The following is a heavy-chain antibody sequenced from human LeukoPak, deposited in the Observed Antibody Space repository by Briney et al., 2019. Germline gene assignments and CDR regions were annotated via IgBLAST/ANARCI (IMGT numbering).Heavy chain of an antibody. Sequence: GGSLRLSCAASGFTLSSYWMSWVRQAPGRGLEWLAYIDQDGRDISYLDSVKGRFTIARDNAKNSLILQMNSLRTEDTAVYYCAKGSAYYNFYYMVVCGKGTTVTVSS. J-gene: IGHJ6*03. CDR3: AKGSAYYNFYYMVV. CDR2: IDQDGRDI. CDR1: GFTLSSYW. V-gene: IGHV3-7*01.